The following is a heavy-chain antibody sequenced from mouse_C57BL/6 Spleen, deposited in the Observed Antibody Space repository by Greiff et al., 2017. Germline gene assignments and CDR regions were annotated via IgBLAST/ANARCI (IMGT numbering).Heavy chain of an antibody. Sequence: QVQLQQSGAELARPGASVKLSCKASGYTFTSYAISWVKQRTGQGLEWIGEIYPRSGNTYYNEKFKGKATLTADKSSSTAYMELRSLTSEDSAVYFCARPTVGAMDYWGQGTSVTVAS. D-gene: IGHD1-1*01. CDR1: GYTFTSYA. J-gene: IGHJ4*01. CDR2: IYPRSGNT. V-gene: IGHV1-81*01. CDR3: ARPTVGAMDY.